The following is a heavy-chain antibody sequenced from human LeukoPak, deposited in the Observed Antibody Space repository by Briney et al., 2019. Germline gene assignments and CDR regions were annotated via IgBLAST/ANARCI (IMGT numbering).Heavy chain of an antibody. D-gene: IGHD1-7*01. CDR1: GGSISSYC. CDR2: IYYSGST. CDR3: ARGTGTVTLYDY. Sequence: PSETLSLTCTVSGGSISSYCWSWIRQPPGKGLEWIGYIYYSGSTNYNPSLKSRVTISVDTSKNQFSLKLSSVTAADTAVYYCARGTGTVTLYDYWGQGTLVTVSS. V-gene: IGHV4-59*01. J-gene: IGHJ4*02.